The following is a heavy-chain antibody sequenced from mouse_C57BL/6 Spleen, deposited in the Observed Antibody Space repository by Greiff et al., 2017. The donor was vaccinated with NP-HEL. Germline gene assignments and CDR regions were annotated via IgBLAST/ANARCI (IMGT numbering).Heavy chain of an antibody. J-gene: IGHJ2*01. CDR2: IDPSDSET. Sequence: QVQLKQPGAELVRPGSSVKLSCKASGYTFTSYWMHWVKQRPIQGLEWIGNIDPSDSETHYNQKFKDKATLTVDKSSSTAYMQLSSLTSEDSAVYYCAGTGTGLDYWGQGTTLTVSS. V-gene: IGHV1-52*01. D-gene: IGHD4-1*01. CDR3: AGTGTGLDY. CDR1: GYTFTSYW.